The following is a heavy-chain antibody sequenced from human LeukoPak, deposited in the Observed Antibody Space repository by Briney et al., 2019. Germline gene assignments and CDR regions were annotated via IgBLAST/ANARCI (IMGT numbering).Heavy chain of an antibody. CDR3: ARGLTEVTSRAFDY. J-gene: IGHJ4*02. CDR1: GGSFSGYY. D-gene: IGHD4-23*01. Sequence: SETLSLTCAVYGGSFSGYYWSWIRQPPGKGLEWIGEINHSGSTNYKPSLKSRVTISVDTSKNQFSLKLSSVTAADTAVYYCARGLTEVTSRAFDYWGQGTLVTVSS. CDR2: INHSGST. V-gene: IGHV4-34*01.